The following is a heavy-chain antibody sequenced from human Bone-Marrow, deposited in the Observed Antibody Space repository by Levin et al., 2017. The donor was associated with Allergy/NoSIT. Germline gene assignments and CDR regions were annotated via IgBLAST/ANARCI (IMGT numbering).Heavy chain of an antibody. J-gene: IGHJ5*01. V-gene: IGHV3-23*01. CDR3: TKHRMTTATVNFFDS. Sequence: SCAASGFSFRSYAMTWVRQAPGKGLEWVSGISGSGGSTDYADSVKGRFTISRDNSQNTLYLQMNNVRAEDTAVYYCTKHRMTTATVNFFDSWGQGTLVIVSS. D-gene: IGHD4-17*01. CDR2: ISGSGGST. CDR1: GFSFRSYA.